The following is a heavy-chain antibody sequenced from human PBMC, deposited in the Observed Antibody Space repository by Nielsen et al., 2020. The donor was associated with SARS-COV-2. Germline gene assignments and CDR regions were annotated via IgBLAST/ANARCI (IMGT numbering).Heavy chain of an antibody. CDR2: ISSSSSYI. Sequence: GESLKISCAASGFTFSSYSMNWVRQAPGKGLEWVSSISSSSSYIYYADSVKGRFTISRDNAKNSLYLQMNSLRAEDTAVYYCARVPSRMVGATLYYYYYGMDVWGQGTTVTVSS. CDR1: GFTFSSYS. CDR3: ARVPSRMVGATLYYYYYGMDV. V-gene: IGHV3-21*01. D-gene: IGHD1-26*01. J-gene: IGHJ6*02.